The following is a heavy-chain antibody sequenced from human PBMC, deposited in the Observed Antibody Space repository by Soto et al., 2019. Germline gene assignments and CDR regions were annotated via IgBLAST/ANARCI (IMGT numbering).Heavy chain of an antibody. V-gene: IGHV1-2*04. CDR2: INPNSGGT. CDR3: ARDSGSSSWYPGYYYYYYMDV. J-gene: IGHJ6*03. D-gene: IGHD6-13*01. Sequence: ASVKVSCKASGYTFTGHYMHWVRQAPGQGLEWMGWINPNSGGTNYAQKFQGWVTMTRDTSISTAYMELSRLRSGDTAVYYCARDSGSSSWYPGYYYYYYMDVWGKGTTVTVS. CDR1: GYTFTGHY.